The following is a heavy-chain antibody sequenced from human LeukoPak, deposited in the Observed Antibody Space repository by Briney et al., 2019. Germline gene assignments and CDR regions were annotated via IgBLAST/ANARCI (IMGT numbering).Heavy chain of an antibody. J-gene: IGHJ4*02. CDR3: ARRVVGATTHYFDY. CDR2: IYPDDSDS. Sequence: GESRKISCKGSGYSFTNYWIAWVRQMPGKGLEWMGIIYPDDSDSKYSPSFQGHVTISADKSISTAYLQWSSLKASDTAMYYCARRVVGATTHYFDYWGQGSLVTVSS. CDR1: GYSFTNYW. V-gene: IGHV5-51*01. D-gene: IGHD2-15*01.